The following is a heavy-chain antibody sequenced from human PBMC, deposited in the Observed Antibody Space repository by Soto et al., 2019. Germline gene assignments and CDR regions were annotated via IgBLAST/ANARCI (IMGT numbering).Heavy chain of an antibody. J-gene: IGHJ4*02. CDR2: ISSSGSLI. CDR1: GFSFSGYG. CDR3: EPTVTTVEY. V-gene: IGHV3-48*03. D-gene: IGHD4-17*01. Sequence: PGGSLRLSCAASGFSFSGYGMNWVRQAPGKGLEWISYISSSGSLIYYADSLKGRFTISRDNAKNSLYLQMNSLRAEDTAVYYSEPTVTTVEYWGQGTLVTVS.